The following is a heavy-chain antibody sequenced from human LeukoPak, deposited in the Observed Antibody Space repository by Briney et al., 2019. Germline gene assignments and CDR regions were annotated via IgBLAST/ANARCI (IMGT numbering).Heavy chain of an antibody. CDR2: ISGGGVTT. Sequence: GGSLRLSCVGSGFTSTAYALTWARQAPGKGLEWVSGISGGGVTTYYADSVKGRFTISRDNSKNTLYLQMNSLRADDTAIYYCARNQQLGGHSYYYYGMDVWGQGTTVTVSS. CDR3: ARNQQLGGHSYYYYGMDV. D-gene: IGHD3-16*01. CDR1: GFTSTAYA. V-gene: IGHV3-23*01. J-gene: IGHJ6*02.